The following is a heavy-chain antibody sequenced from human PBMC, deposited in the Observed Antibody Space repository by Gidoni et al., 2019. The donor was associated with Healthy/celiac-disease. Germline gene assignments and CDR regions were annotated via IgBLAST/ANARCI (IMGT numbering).Heavy chain of an antibody. Sequence: EVQLVQSGAEVKKPGESLKLSCKGSGYSFTSYWLGWVRQMPGKGLEWMGIIPPGDSDTRYSPSFQGQVTISADKSISTAYLQWSSLKASDTAMYYCARSGRGGSYHYYYGMDVWGQGTTVTVSS. J-gene: IGHJ6*02. CDR3: ARSGRGGSYHYYYGMDV. V-gene: IGHV5-51*01. D-gene: IGHD1-26*01. CDR1: GYSFTSYW. CDR2: IPPGDSDT.